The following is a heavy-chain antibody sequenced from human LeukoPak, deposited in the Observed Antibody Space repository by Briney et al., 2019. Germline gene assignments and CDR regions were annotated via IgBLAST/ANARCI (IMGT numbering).Heavy chain of an antibody. CDR1: RFTFSTYW. J-gene: IGHJ4*02. D-gene: IGHD6-13*01. Sequence: PGGSLRLSCKASRFTFSTYWMTWVRQAPGKGLEWVANINQDGSEKYYVGSVKGRFTVSRDNAKNSMYLQMNSLRAEDTAVYYCATRYSSRDSWGQGTLVTVSS. CDR2: INQDGSEK. V-gene: IGHV3-7*03. CDR3: ATRYSSRDS.